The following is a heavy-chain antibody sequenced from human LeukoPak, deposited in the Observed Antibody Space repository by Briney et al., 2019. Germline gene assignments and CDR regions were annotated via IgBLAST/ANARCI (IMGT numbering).Heavy chain of an antibody. CDR2: ISWDGGST. D-gene: IGHD4-17*01. Sequence: SGGSLRLSCAASGFTFDDYAMHWVRQAPGKGLEWVSLISWDGGSTYYADSVKGRLTISRDNSKNSLYLQMNSLRAEDTALYYCAKDSAGGGDYGSLDYWGQGTLVTVSS. J-gene: IGHJ4*02. CDR3: AKDSAGGGDYGSLDY. CDR1: GFTFDDYA. V-gene: IGHV3-43D*03.